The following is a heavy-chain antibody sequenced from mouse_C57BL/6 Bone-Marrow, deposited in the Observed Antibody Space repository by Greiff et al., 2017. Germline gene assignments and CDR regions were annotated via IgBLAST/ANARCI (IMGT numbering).Heavy chain of an antibody. J-gene: IGHJ3*01. V-gene: IGHV14-4*01. CDR1: GFNIKDDY. D-gene: IGHD2-4*01. CDR2: IDPENGDT. CDR3: TPYDCDEG. Sequence: EVQLQQSGAELVRPGASVKLSCTASGFNIKDDYMHWVKQRPEQGLEWIGWIDPENGDTEYASKFQGKATITADTSSNTAYLQLSSLTSEDTAVYYCTPYDCDEGWGQGTLVTVSA.